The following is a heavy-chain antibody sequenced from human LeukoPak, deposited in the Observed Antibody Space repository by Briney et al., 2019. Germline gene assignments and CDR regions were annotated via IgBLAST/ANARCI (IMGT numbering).Heavy chain of an antibody. CDR2: IKQDGSEK. V-gene: IGHV3-7*01. J-gene: IGHJ3*02. Sequence: QPGGSLRLSCAASGFTFSSYWMSWVRQAPGKGLEWVANIKQDGSEKYYVDSVKGRFTISRDNAKNSLYLQMNSLRAEDTAVYYCARATGDGRHAFDIWGQGTIVTVSS. CDR1: GFTFSSYW. CDR3: ARATGDGRHAFDI. D-gene: IGHD7-27*01.